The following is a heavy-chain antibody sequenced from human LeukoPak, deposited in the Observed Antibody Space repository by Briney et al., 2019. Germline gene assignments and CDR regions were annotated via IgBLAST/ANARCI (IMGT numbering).Heavy chain of an antibody. J-gene: IGHJ6*02. V-gene: IGHV1-18*01. Sequence: ASVKVSCKASGYTFTSYGISWVRQAPGQGRGWVGWISAYNGNTNYAQKRQGRVTMTTDTSTSTAYMELRSLRSDDTAVYYCAREYTGDYYYYYGMDVWGQGTTVTVSS. CDR2: ISAYNGNT. D-gene: IGHD3-16*01. CDR3: AREYTGDYYYYYGMDV. CDR1: GYTFTSYG.